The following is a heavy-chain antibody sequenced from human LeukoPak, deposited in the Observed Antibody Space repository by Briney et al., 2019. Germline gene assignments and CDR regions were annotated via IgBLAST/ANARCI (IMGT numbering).Heavy chain of an antibody. V-gene: IGHV4-34*01. CDR1: GGSFSGYY. CDR3: ASGGGSYSIQH. D-gene: IGHD1-26*01. Sequence: PSETLSLTCAVYGGSFSGYYWSWIRQPPGKGLEWIGEINHSGSTNYNPSLKSRVTISVDTSKNQFSLKLSSVTAADTAVYYCASGGGSYSIQHWGQGTLVTVSS. J-gene: IGHJ1*01. CDR2: INHSGST.